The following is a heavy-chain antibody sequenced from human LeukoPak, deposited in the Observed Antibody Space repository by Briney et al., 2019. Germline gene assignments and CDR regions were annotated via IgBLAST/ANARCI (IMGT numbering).Heavy chain of an antibody. CDR2: ISSGGGTT. Sequence: GGSLRLSCAASGFTYSNYAMNWVRQAPGKGLEWVSGISSGGGTTYYADSVKGRFIISRDNSKNTLYLQMDSLRAEDTAIYYCTKAGIAVPATPDYWGQGTLVTVSS. CDR1: GFTYSNYA. CDR3: TKAGIAVPATPDY. D-gene: IGHD6-19*01. V-gene: IGHV3-23*01. J-gene: IGHJ4*02.